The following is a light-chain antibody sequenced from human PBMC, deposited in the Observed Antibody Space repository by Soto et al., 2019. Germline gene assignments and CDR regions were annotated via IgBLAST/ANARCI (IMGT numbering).Light chain of an antibody. V-gene: IGKV3-15*01. Sequence: EIVMTQSPATLSVSPGEIATLSCRASQSVSILLAWHQQKPGQAPRLLMYDASTRATGISARFSGSGSGTEFTLTISGLQSEDFAVYYCQQYHNWPITFGQGTRLEIK. J-gene: IGKJ5*01. CDR3: QQYHNWPIT. CDR2: DAS. CDR1: QSVSIL.